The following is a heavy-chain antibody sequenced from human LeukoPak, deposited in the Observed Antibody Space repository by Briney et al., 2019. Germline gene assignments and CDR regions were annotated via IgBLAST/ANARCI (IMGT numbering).Heavy chain of an antibody. Sequence: GGSLRPSCAASGFTFSSYAMSWVRQAPGKGLEWVSGTSSSGGSTYYTDSVKGRFTISRDNSWNTLSLQMNSLRAEDTAIYYCAKGWSKSSLDGFDIWGQGTMVTVSS. J-gene: IGHJ3*02. D-gene: IGHD6-13*01. V-gene: IGHV3-23*01. CDR1: GFTFSSYA. CDR3: AKGWSKSSLDGFDI. CDR2: TSSSGGST.